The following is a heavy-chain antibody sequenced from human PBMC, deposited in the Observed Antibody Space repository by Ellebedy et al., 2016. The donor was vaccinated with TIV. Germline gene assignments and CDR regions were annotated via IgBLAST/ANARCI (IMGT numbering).Heavy chain of an antibody. J-gene: IGHJ4*02. CDR1: GGSFSTYY. V-gene: IGHV4-59*01. D-gene: IGHD3-10*01. CDR2: LDDSGDT. CDR3: AREHTSGSYFEY. Sequence: SETLSLTXTVFGGSFSTYYWSWIRQSPGKGPQWIGHLDDSGDTNYNPSLKGRVTISQDTSKNQYSLKVTSMTAADTAVYFCAREHTSGSYFEYWGQGTLVTVSS.